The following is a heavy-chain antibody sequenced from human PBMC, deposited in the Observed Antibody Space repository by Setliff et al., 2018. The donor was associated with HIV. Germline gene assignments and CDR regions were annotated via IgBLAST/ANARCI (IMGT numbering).Heavy chain of an antibody. D-gene: IGHD4-17*01. CDR2: MSGINDNK. CDR3: AKFFGGYGDYMGFDY. CDR1: GFTFNTYG. J-gene: IGHJ4*02. V-gene: IGHV3-23*01. Sequence: QPGGSLRLSCAASGFTFNTYGMNWVRQAPGKGLEWVSLMSGINDNKYYGDSVKGRFTISRDNSKNTLSLQMDILRAEDTAVYYCAKFFGGYGDYMGFDYWGQGTLVTVSS.